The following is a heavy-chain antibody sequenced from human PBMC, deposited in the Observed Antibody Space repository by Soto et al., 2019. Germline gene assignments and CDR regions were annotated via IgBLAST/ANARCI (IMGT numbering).Heavy chain of an antibody. V-gene: IGHV4-4*07. D-gene: IGHD6-6*01. CDR3: ARSIGPAACWYFEV. CDR2: KSISTNI. Sequence: SETLSHTCPVSGGSMSDYFWTCIRHPAWKRLEWIGLKSISTNIDPNASLKGRASISVDTSKNQFSLSLISVTAADTALYYCARSIGPAACWYFEVWGQG. CDR1: GGSMSDYF. J-gene: IGHJ4*02.